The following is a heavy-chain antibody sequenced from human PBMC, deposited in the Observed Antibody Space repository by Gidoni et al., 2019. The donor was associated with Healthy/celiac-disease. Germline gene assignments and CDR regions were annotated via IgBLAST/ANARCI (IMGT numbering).Heavy chain of an antibody. Sequence: QLQLQQSGAGLLKPSETLSLTCAVYDGYFRGYYWSWIRQPPGKGREWIGEIKHSGSPNYNPSLKSRVTISVDTSKNQVALKLSSGTAADTAVYYCARGRLPLNRSHYYYYYMDVWGKGTTVTVSS. CDR3: ARGRLPLNRSHYYYYYMDV. CDR1: DGYFRGYY. CDR2: IKHSGSP. J-gene: IGHJ6*03. V-gene: IGHV4-34*01. D-gene: IGHD5-12*01.